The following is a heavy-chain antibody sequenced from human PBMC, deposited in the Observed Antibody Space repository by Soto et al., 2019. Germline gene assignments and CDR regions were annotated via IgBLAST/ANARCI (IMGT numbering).Heavy chain of an antibody. CDR1: GFTFSSYG. V-gene: IGHV3-33*01. CDR3: ARDLPYDRSDV. D-gene: IGHD3-3*01. CDR2: IWYDGSNK. J-gene: IGHJ6*04. Sequence: GGSLRLPWAASGFTFSSYGMHWVRQAPGKGLEWVAVIWYDGSNKYYADSVKGRFTISRDNSKNTLYLQMNSLRAEDTGVYFCARDLPYDRSDVWGKGTTVTVSS.